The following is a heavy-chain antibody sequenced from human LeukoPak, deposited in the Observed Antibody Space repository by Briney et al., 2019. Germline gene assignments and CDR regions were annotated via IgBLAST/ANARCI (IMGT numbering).Heavy chain of an antibody. CDR2: IRYDGSNK. V-gene: IGHV3-30*02. Sequence: GGSLRLSCAASGFTFSSYEMNWVRQAPGKGLEWVAYIRYDGSNKQYADSVKGRFTISRDNSRNTLYLQMNSLTAEDTAVYYCAKKEGNLDWLDYWGQGTLVTVSS. CDR1: GFTFSSYE. CDR3: AKKEGNLDWLDY. D-gene: IGHD3-9*01. J-gene: IGHJ4*02.